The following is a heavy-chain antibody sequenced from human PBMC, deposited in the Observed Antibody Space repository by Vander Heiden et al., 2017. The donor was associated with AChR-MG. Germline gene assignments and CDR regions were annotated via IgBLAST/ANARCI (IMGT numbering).Heavy chain of an antibody. CDR1: GLPFTSYG. J-gene: IGHJ4*02. V-gene: IGHV3-48*01. CDR3: ARGRGYGGSSFFDF. Sequence: EVQLVESGGGLVQPGGSLRLSCAASGLPFTSYGMHWVRQAPGKGLEWVSYMGDSGNTIYYADSVEGRFTIARDNAKKSLYLQMNSLRAEDTAVYYCARGRGYGGSSFFDFWGQGTLVTVSS. CDR2: MGDSGNTI. D-gene: IGHD5-12*01.